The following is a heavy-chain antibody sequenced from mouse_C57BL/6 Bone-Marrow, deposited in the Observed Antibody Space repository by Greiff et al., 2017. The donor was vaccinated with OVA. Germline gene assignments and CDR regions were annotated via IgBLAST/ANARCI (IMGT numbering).Heavy chain of an antibody. CDR3: TTPDGFLGWYFDV. V-gene: IGHV14-4*01. J-gene: IGHJ1*03. CDR1: GFNIKDDY. CDR2: IDPENGDT. Sequence: VQLQQSGAELVRPGASVKLSCTASGFNIKDDYMHWVKQRPEQGLEWIGWIDPENGDTASASKFQGKATITADTSSNTASMQLSRLTSEDTAVYYCTTPDGFLGWYFDVWGTGTTVTVSS. D-gene: IGHD3-3*01.